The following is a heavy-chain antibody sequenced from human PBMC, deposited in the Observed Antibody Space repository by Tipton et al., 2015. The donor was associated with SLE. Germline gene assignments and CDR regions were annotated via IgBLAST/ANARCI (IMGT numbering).Heavy chain of an antibody. Sequence: TLSLTCTVSGGSISSYYWSWIRQPPGKGLEWIGYIYYSGSTNYNPSLKSRVTISVDTSKNQFSLKLSSVTAADTAVYYCARVSSSGWYDPDYWGQGTLVTVSS. CDR1: GGSISSYY. J-gene: IGHJ4*02. D-gene: IGHD6-19*01. V-gene: IGHV4-59*01. CDR2: IYYSGST. CDR3: ARVSSSGWYDPDY.